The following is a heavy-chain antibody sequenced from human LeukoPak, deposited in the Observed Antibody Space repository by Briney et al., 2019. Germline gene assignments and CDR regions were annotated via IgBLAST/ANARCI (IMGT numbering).Heavy chain of an antibody. D-gene: IGHD4/OR15-4a*01. CDR1: GYSISSGYY. Sequence: PSETLSLTCTVSGYSISSGYYWGWIRQPPGKGLEWIGSIYYTGTTYYIPSLKSRVAISVDTSKNQFSLKLTSVTTADTAVCYCARLLHDATWRFNYWGQGTLVTVSS. J-gene: IGHJ4*02. CDR3: ARLLHDATWRFNY. CDR2: IYYTGTT. V-gene: IGHV4-38-2*02.